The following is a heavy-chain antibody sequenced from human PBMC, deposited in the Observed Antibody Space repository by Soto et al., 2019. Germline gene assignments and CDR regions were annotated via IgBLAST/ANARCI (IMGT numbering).Heavy chain of an antibody. J-gene: IGHJ3*01. Sequence: QVQLVQSGVGVKRPGASVRVSCKASGYTFTSYDINWVRQATGQGLEWLGWMNPNSGNTGYAQKFQGRITLTRSTSTSTAYMELTSLRSEDTAVYYCARGINWGQGTMVTVSS. V-gene: IGHV1-8*01. CDR3: ARGIN. CDR2: MNPNSGNT. CDR1: GYTFTSYD.